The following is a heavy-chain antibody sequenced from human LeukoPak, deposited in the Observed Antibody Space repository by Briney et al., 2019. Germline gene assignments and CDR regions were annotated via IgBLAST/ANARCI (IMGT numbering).Heavy chain of an antibody. V-gene: IGHV3-30*02. Sequence: GGSLRLSCAASGFTFSSYAMHWVRQAPGKGLEWVAFIRYDGSNKYYADSVKGRFTISRDNSKNTLYLQMNSLRAEDTAVYYCAKDRDTPSYSGSPVDYWGQGTLVTVSS. CDR1: GFTFSSYA. CDR3: AKDRDTPSYSGSPVDY. D-gene: IGHD1-26*01. J-gene: IGHJ4*02. CDR2: IRYDGSNK.